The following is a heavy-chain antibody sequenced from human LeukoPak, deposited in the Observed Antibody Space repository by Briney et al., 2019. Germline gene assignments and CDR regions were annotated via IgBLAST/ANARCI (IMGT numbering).Heavy chain of an antibody. CDR1: GYTFTGYY. Sequence: ASVKVSCKASGYTFTGYYIHWVRQAPGQGLEWMGWINPNSGGTNYAQKFQGRVTMTRDTSISTVYMELSRLRSDDTAVYYCARAGYDIGSYAPVNNPYYYYYYMDVWGKGTTVTVSS. CDR2: INPNSGGT. J-gene: IGHJ6*03. CDR3: ARAGYDIGSYAPVNNPYYYYYYMDV. V-gene: IGHV1-2*02. D-gene: IGHD3-9*01.